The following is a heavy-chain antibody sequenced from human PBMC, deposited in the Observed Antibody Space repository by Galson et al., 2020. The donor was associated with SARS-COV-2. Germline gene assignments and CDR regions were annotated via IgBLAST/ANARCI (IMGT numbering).Heavy chain of an antibody. D-gene: IGHD1-26*01. CDR3: ARDGGSYGRGYFDY. V-gene: IGHV3-30*04. J-gene: IGHJ4*02. Sequence: GEPLKISCAASGFTFSSYAMHLVRQAPAKGQEWVAVISYAGSIKYYAHPLTGRFTIPRHNSKNTLDLQMNSLRAEDPAVYYWARDGGSYGRGYFDYWGQGTLVTVSS. CDR1: GFTFSSYA. CDR2: ISYAGSIK.